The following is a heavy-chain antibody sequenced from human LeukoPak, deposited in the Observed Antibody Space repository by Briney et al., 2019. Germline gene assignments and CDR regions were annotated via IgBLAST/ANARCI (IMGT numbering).Heavy chain of an antibody. D-gene: IGHD6-19*01. J-gene: IGHJ4*02. CDR1: GFTLSSYA. Sequence: GGSLRLSCAASGFTLSSYAMTWVRQAPGKGLEWVSGFSGSGGSEFYADSVKGRFFISRDISKNTLYLQMNSLRADDTAVYYCAKCGGGWYGDNFENWGQGTLVTVSS. CDR3: AKCGGGWYGDNFEN. V-gene: IGHV3-23*01. CDR2: FSGSGGSE.